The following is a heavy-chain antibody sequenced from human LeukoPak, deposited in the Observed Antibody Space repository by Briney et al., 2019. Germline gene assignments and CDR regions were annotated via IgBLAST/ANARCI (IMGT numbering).Heavy chain of an antibody. CDR1: GFTVSSNH. CDR3: ARDGENPYYDY. V-gene: IGHV3-66*01. Sequence: GGSLRLSCAASGFTVSSNHMSWVRQAPGKGLEWVSVIYSGGTIYYADSVKGRFTISRDNSKNTVYLEMNSLRAEDTAVYYCARDGENPYYDYWGQGTLVTDST. J-gene: IGHJ4*02. D-gene: IGHD7-27*01. CDR2: IYSGGTI.